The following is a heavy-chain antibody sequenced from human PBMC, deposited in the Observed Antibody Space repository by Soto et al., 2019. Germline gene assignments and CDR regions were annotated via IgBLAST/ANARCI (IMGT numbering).Heavy chain of an antibody. CDR1: GASVSSYY. J-gene: IGHJ5*02. Sequence: QVQLQQSGPGLVRPSETLSLSCSVSGASVSSYYWSWVRQPPGKGLEWIGYIYYIGAYNYNPSLKSRVTLSVDTSKNQFSLKLTSVTAADTAVYYCARTPETRGWLDPWGQGTLVTVSS. CDR2: IYYIGAY. V-gene: IGHV4-59*02. CDR3: ARTPETRGWLDP. D-gene: IGHD1-7*01.